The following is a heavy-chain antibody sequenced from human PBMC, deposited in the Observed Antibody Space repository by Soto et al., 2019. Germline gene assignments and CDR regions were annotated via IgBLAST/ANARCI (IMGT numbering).Heavy chain of an antibody. Sequence: QVQLVESGGGVVQPGRSLRLSCAASGFTFSSYGMHWVRQAPGKGLEWVAVISYDGSNKYYADSVKGRFTISRDNSKNTLYLQTNSLRAEDTAVYYCAKGGSSGWYMDYWGQGTLVTVSS. CDR1: GFTFSSYG. CDR3: AKGGSSGWYMDY. D-gene: IGHD6-19*01. CDR2: ISYDGSNK. J-gene: IGHJ4*02. V-gene: IGHV3-30*18.